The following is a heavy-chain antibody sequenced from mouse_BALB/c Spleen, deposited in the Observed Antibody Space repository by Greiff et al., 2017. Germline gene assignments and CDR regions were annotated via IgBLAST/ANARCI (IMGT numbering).Heavy chain of an antibody. Sequence: VQLKESGAELVRPGALVKLSCKASGFNIKDYYMHWVKQRPEQGLEWIGWIDPENGNTIYDPKFQGKASITADTSSNTAYLQLSSLTSEDTAVYYCASYGNWYFDVWGAGTTVTVSS. J-gene: IGHJ1*01. V-gene: IGHV14-1*02. CDR1: GFNIKDYY. CDR3: ASYGNWYFDV. CDR2: IDPENGNT. D-gene: IGHD2-1*01.